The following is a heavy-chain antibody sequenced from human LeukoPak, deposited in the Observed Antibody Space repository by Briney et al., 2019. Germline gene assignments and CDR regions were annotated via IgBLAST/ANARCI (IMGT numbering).Heavy chain of an antibody. Sequence: PSETLSLTCTVSGGSISSYYWSWIRQPPGKGLEWIGYIYYSGSTNYNPSLKSRVTISVDTSKNQFSLKLSSVTAADTAVYYCARSVRGYDSPYFDYWGQGTLVTVSS. V-gene: IGHV4-59*01. CDR3: ARSVRGYDSPYFDY. CDR1: GGSISSYY. CDR2: IYYSGST. J-gene: IGHJ4*02. D-gene: IGHD5-12*01.